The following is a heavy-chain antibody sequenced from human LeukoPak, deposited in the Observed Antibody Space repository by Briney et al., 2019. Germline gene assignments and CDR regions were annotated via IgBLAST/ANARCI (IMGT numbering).Heavy chain of an antibody. CDR3: ARRSYGHAFDI. Sequence: GESLKISCKGSGYIFTSYWIGWVRQMPGKGLEWMGIIYPGDSDTKYSPSLQGQVTISADESISTAYLQWSSLKASDTAMYYCARRSYGHAFDIWGQGTMVTVSS. V-gene: IGHV5-51*01. CDR2: IYPGDSDT. J-gene: IGHJ3*02. D-gene: IGHD5-18*01. CDR1: GYIFTSYW.